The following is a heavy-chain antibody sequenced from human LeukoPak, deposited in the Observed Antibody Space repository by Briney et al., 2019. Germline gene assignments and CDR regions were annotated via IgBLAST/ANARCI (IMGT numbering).Heavy chain of an antibody. J-gene: IGHJ4*02. CDR3: AREGPNYDSSGYYYGYFDY. D-gene: IGHD3-22*01. CDR2: ISSSGSTI. Sequence: GGSLRLSCAASGFTFSSYEMNWVRQAPGKGLEWVSYISSSGSTIYYADSVKGRFTISRDNAKNSLYLQMNSLRAEDTAVYYCAREGPNYDSSGYYYGYFDYWGQGTLVIVSS. CDR1: GFTFSSYE. V-gene: IGHV3-48*03.